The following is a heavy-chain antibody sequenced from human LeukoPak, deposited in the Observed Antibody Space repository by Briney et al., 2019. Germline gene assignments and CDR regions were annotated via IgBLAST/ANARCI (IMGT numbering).Heavy chain of an antibody. CDR3: ARSYYYDSSGYRSGFDY. CDR2: IIPIFGTA. D-gene: IGHD3-22*01. CDR1: GGTFSSYA. V-gene: IGHV1-69*13. J-gene: IGHJ4*02. Sequence: ASVKVSCKASGGTFSSYAISWVRQAPGQGLEWMGGIIPIFGTANCAQKSQGRVTITADESTSTAYMELSSLRSEDTAVYYCARSYYYDSSGYRSGFDYWGQGILVTVSS.